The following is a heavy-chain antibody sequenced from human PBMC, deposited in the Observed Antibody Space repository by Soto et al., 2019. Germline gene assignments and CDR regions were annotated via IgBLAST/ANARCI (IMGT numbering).Heavy chain of an antibody. V-gene: IGHV3-7*01. CDR2: IKEDGGED. Sequence: EVQLVESGGGLVQPGGSLRLSCAASGFTFSKYWMTWVRQAPGKGLEWVANIKEDGGEDYYADSVKGRFTISRDNAKNSLFLQLSSLGAEDTATYYCAREGPSSYCSSTTCYFFGLDVWGQGTTVTVS. CDR1: GFTFSKYW. CDR3: AREGPSSYCSSTTCYFFGLDV. J-gene: IGHJ6*02. D-gene: IGHD2-2*01.